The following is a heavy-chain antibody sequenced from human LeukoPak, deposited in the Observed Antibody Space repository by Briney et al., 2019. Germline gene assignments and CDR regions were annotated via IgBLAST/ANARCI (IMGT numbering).Heavy chain of an antibody. CDR2: ISYDGSNK. V-gene: IGHV3-30*04. CDR3: ARVRGSTALIRGLGY. CDR1: GFTFSSYA. J-gene: IGHJ4*02. Sequence: GGSLRLSCAASGFTFSSYAMSWVRQAPGKGLEWVAVISYDGSNKYYADSVKGRFTISRDNSKNTLYLQMNSLRAEDTAVYYCARVRGSTALIRGLGYWGQGTLVTVSS. D-gene: IGHD4-17*01.